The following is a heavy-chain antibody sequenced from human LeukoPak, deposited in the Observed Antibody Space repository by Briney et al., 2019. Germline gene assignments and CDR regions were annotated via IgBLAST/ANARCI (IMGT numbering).Heavy chain of an antibody. CDR3: ASGNYDDYFDY. Sequence: PSETLSLTCAVSGPSSTSVYYWAWLRQRPGKGLEWVGSIFQSGNTYYTPSLKTRVSISMDKSENHFSLRLTSVTAADTATYCCASGNYDDYFDYWGQGAPVIVSS. CDR2: IFQSGNT. D-gene: IGHD3-3*01. CDR1: GPSSTSVYY. V-gene: IGHV4-38-2*01. J-gene: IGHJ4*02.